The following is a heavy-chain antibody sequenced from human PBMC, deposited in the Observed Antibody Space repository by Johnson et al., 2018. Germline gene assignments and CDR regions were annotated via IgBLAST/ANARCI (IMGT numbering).Heavy chain of an antibody. D-gene: IGHD3-22*01. CDR2: IYYSGST. V-gene: IGHV4-59*01. CDR1: GGSISSYY. J-gene: IGHJ4*02. CDR3: ARSPYYYGSSGNYYAYFDY. Sequence: QVQLQESGPGLVKPSETLSLTCTVSGGSISSYYWSWIRQPPGKGLEWIGYIYYSGSTNYNPSLKSRVAISVDTSRNQFSLKMSSGTAADTAVYFCARSPYYYGSSGNYYAYFDYWGQGTMVTVSS.